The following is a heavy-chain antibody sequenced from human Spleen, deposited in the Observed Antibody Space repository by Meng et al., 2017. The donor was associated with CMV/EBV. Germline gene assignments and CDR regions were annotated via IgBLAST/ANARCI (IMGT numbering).Heavy chain of an antibody. CDR2: FYHTGST. J-gene: IGHJ4*02. Sequence: SETLSLTCSVSGGSVSSRDYYWSWIRQPPGKGLEWIGYFYHTGSTYNRPSLKSRVTMSIDTSKNQFSLKLRSVTAADTAVYYCATVVRGSGTYYKRFDSWGQGNLVTVSS. D-gene: IGHD3-10*01. V-gene: IGHV4-30-4*01. CDR1: GGSVSSRDYY. CDR3: ATVVRGSGTYYKRFDS.